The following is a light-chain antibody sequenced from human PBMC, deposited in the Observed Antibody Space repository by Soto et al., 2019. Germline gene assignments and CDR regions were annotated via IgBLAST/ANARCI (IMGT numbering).Light chain of an antibody. J-gene: IGLJ2*01. CDR2: EVR. CDR1: SSDVGSYDL. CDR3: CSYAGTSTLV. V-gene: IGLV2-23*02. Sequence: QSVLTQPASVSGSPGQSITISCTGTSSDVGSYDLVSWYQQHPGKAPKLMIYEVRKRPSGLSNRFSGSKSGNTASLTISGLQAEDKADYYCCSYAGTSTLVFGRGTKLTVL.